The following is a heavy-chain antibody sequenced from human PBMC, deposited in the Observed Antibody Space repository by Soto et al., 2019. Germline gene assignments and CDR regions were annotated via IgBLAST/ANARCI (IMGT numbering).Heavy chain of an antibody. V-gene: IGHV4-59*12. Sequence: PSETLSLTCTVSGGSISSYYWSWIRQPPGKGLEWIGYIYYSGSTNYNPSLKSRVTISVDTSKNQFSLKLSSVTAADTAVYYCARPGIAAAVSPIGDYKPPYAMDVWGQGTTVTVSS. J-gene: IGHJ6*02. CDR3: ARPGIAAAVSPIGDYKPPYAMDV. CDR2: IYYSGST. CDR1: GGSISSYY. D-gene: IGHD6-13*01.